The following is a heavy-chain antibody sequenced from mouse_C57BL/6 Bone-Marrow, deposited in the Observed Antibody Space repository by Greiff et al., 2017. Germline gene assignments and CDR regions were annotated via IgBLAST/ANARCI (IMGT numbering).Heavy chain of an antibody. V-gene: IGHV1-55*01. J-gene: IGHJ1*03. Sequence: QVHVKQPGAELVKPGASVQMSCKASGYTFTRYWITWVKQRPGQGLECIGDLYPGSGSTHYNEKCKSKATLTVDTSSSTAYMQLSSLTSEDSAVYYCARPYYSNYWYFDVWGTGTTVTVSS. CDR2: LYPGSGST. CDR1: GYTFTRYW. CDR3: ARPYYSNYWYFDV. D-gene: IGHD2-5*01.